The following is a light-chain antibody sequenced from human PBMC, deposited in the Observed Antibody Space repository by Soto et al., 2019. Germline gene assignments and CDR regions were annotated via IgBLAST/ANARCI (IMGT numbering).Light chain of an antibody. CDR3: QQSYSTPPFT. J-gene: IGKJ3*01. CDR2: EAS. CDR1: QSVSSY. Sequence: DIQMTQSPCPLSASVGDRVDITCRTSQSVSSYLNWYQAKPGKAPKLLIYEASNLESGVPSRFSGSGSGTDFTLTISSLQPEDSATYYCQQSYSTPPFTFGPGTRVDI. V-gene: IGKV1-39*01.